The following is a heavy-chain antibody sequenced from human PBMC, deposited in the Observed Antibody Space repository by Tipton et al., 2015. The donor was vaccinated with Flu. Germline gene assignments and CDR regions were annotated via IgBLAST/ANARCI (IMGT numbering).Heavy chain of an antibody. V-gene: IGHV4-38-2*01. J-gene: IGHJ3*01. CDR2: IYHSGST. CDR1: GYSINSGYY. D-gene: IGHD3-22*01. CDR3: ARAIYYYDRTGYYYRNAFDL. Sequence: TLSLTCAVSGYSINSGYYWGWIRQPPGKGLEWIGTIYHSGSTYYNPSLKSRLTISVDTSKNQFSLRLTSVTAEDTAVYYCARAIYYYDRTGYYYRNAFDLWGQGTLVTASS.